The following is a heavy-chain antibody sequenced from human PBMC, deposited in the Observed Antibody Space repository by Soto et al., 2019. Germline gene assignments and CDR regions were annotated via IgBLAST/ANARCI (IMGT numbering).Heavy chain of an antibody. D-gene: IGHD5-18*01. V-gene: IGHV1-2*02. CDR3: ARGPRTQLWFPNVY. CDR1: GYTFSDYY. Sequence: QVQLVQSGAEVQKPGTSVKVSCQASGYTFSDYYLHWLRQAPGQGLEWMGWISPKSGGTHYAPKFEGRVTLTTDKYISTAFMELSRLTSDDTAVYYFARGPRTQLWFPNVYWGQGTLVTVSS. J-gene: IGHJ4*02. CDR2: ISPKSGGT.